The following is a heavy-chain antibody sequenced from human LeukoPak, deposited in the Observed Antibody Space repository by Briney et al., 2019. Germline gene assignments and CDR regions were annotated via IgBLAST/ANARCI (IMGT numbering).Heavy chain of an antibody. V-gene: IGHV3-21*01. Sequence: GESLRLSCVASGFTLSSYTMNWVRQAPGKGLECVSNISPTGIYSNYADSVKGRFTISRDNAKNSLYLQMNSLRAEDTAVYYCARLGEGPLDYWGQGTLVTVSS. CDR3: ARLGEGPLDY. J-gene: IGHJ4*02. D-gene: IGHD3-10*01. CDR1: GFTLSSYT. CDR2: ISPTGIYS.